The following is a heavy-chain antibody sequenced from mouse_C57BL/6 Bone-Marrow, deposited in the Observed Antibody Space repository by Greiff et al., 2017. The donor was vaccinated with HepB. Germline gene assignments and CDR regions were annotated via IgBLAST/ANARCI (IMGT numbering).Heavy chain of an antibody. CDR1: GYTFTSYW. CDR3: ARRYYGSSQFAY. J-gene: IGHJ3*01. V-gene: IGHV1-50*01. CDR2: IDPSDSYT. Sequence: VQLQQPGAELVKPGASVKLSCKASGYTFTSYWMQWVKQRPGQGLEWIGEIDPSDSYTNYNQKFKGKATLTVDTSSSTAYMQLSSLTSEDSAVYYCARRYYGSSQFAYWGQGTLVTVSA. D-gene: IGHD1-1*01.